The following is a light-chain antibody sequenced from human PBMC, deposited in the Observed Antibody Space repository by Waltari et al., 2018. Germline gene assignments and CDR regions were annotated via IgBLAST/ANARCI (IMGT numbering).Light chain of an antibody. J-gene: IGLJ3*02. CDR2: DVR. Sequence: QSALTQPRSVSGSPGQSVTISCTGTSSDVGSYNYVSWYQKPPGKAPKLMIYDVRKRPSGVPEPFTGSKSGNTASLTISGLQAEDEADYYCCSYAGSYTWVFGGGTKLTVL. CDR1: SSDVGSYNY. CDR3: CSYAGSYTWV. V-gene: IGLV2-11*01.